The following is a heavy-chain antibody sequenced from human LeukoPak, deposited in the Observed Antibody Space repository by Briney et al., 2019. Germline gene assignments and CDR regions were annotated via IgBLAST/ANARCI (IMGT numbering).Heavy chain of an antibody. J-gene: IGHJ4*02. CDR2: ITSDGSGT. Sequence: GGSLRLSCEASGFIFSDFYMLWFRQGPGTGLVSVSRITSDGSGTTYADSVKGRFTISRDNAKNTLYLQMDSLRAEDTAVYYCVRDSTFGVDYWGQGTLVTVSS. V-gene: IGHV3-74*01. D-gene: IGHD3-10*01. CDR1: GFIFSDFY. CDR3: VRDSTFGVDY.